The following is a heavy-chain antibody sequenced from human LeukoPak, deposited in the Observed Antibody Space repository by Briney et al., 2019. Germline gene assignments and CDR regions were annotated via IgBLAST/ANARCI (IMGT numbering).Heavy chain of an antibody. Sequence: ASVKVSCKASGYTFTGYYMHWVRQAPGQGLEWMGWINPNSGGTNYAQKFQGRVTMTRDTSISTAYMELSRLRSDDTAVYYCARRRDGYNSASLYYYYYMDVWGKGTTVTISS. CDR2: INPNSGGT. CDR3: ARRRDGYNSASLYYYYYMDV. D-gene: IGHD5-24*01. CDR1: GYTFTGYY. V-gene: IGHV1-2*02. J-gene: IGHJ6*03.